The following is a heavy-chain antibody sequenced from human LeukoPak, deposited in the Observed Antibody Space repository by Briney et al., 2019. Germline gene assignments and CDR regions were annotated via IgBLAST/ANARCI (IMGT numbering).Heavy chain of an antibody. CDR3: ARVPLQDSSRDAFDI. CDR1: GFTISTYW. V-gene: IGHV3-74*01. J-gene: IGHJ3*02. D-gene: IGHD6-13*01. Sequence: PGGSLRLSCAASGFTISTYWMHWVRQAPGKGLVWVARISSDGNTTRYADFVEGRFAISRDNAKNTLYLQMNSLRAEDTAVYYCARVPLQDSSRDAFDIWGQGTMVTVSS. CDR2: ISSDGNTT.